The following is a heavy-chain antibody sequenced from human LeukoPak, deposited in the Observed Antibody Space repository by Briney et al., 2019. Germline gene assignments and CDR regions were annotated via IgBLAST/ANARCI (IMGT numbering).Heavy chain of an antibody. CDR2: ISSRGGTM. V-gene: IGHV3-48*03. J-gene: IGHJ6*02. D-gene: IGHD3-9*01. CDR1: GFTFSSCD. CDR3: ARCDYDILTGYGMDV. Sequence: GGSLRLSCVDSGFTFSSCDMNWVRRAPGKGLEWISYISSRGGTMYYADSVKGRFTISRDNAKNLLYLQMNSQRVEDTAVYYCARCDYDILTGYGMDVWGQGTTVTVSS.